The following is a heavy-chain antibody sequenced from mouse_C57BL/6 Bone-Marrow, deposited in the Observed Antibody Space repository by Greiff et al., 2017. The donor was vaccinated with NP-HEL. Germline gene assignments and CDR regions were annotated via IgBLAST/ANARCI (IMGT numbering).Heavy chain of an antibody. J-gene: IGHJ3*01. CDR1: GYTFTSYG. CDR2: IYPRSGNT. CDR3: ARERFYYDYDDFAY. V-gene: IGHV1-81*01. D-gene: IGHD2-4*01. Sequence: QVQLQQSGAELARPGASVKLSCKASGYTFTSYGISWVKQRTGQGLEWIGEIYPRSGNTYYNEKFKGKATLTADKSSSTAYMELPSLTSEDSAVYFCARERFYYDYDDFAYWGQGTLVTVSA.